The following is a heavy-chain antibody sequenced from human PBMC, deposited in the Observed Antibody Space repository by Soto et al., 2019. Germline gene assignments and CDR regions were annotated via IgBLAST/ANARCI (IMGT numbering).Heavy chain of an antibody. V-gene: IGHV1-46*01. CDR2: INPSGGST. CDR1: GYTFTTYY. D-gene: IGHD2-15*01. J-gene: IGHJ4*02. CDR3: ARVYCSGGSCYGIDS. Sequence: QVQLVQSGAEVKKPGASVKVSCKASGYTFTTYYMHWVRQAPGQGLEWMGIINPSGGSTSYAQKCQGRVTMTRDTSTSTVYRELSSLRSEDTAVYYWARVYCSGGSCYGIDSWGQGTLVTVSS.